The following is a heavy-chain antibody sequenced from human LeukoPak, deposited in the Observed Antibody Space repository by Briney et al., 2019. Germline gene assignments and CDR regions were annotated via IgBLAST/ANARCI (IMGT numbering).Heavy chain of an antibody. J-gene: IGHJ4*02. CDR2: LYSDGNT. CDR3: ARGVEPLAANTLAY. CDR1: GFTVITND. Sequence: GGSLRLSCAASGFTVITNDMTWVRQAPGKGLEWVSVLYSDGNTKYADSVQGRFTISRDNSKNTLYLEMNSLSSDDTAVYYCARGVEPLAANTLAYWGQGTLVTVSS. D-gene: IGHD1-14*01. V-gene: IGHV3-53*01.